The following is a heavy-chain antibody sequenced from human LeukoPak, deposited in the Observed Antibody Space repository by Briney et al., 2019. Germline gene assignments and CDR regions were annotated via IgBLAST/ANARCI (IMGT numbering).Heavy chain of an antibody. CDR1: GFTFTSYA. D-gene: IGHD4-17*01. CDR2: VSGSGDGT. CDR3: AKERLGGNYGDYAVDY. V-gene: IGHV3-23*01. Sequence: PVGSLRLSCAASGFTFTSYAMVCVGGAPGKGLEWVSSVSGSGDGTYYADSEKGRFTISRDTSKKTLDLHMDSLRAEDTAVYYCAKERLGGNYGDYAVDYWGQGTMVTVSS. J-gene: IGHJ4*02.